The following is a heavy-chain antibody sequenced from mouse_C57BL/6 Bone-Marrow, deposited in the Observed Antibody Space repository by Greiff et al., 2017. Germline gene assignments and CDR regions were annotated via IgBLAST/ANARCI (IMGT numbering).Heavy chain of an antibody. CDR3: TTPYYGSSYGGYYFDY. CDR2: IDPDNGDT. V-gene: IGHV14-4*01. J-gene: IGHJ2*01. D-gene: IGHD1-1*01. Sequence: VHVKQSGAELVRPGASVKLSCTASGFNIKDDYMHWVKQRPEQGLEWIGWIDPDNGDTEYASKFQGKATITADTSSNTAYLQLSSLTSEDTAVYYCTTPYYGSSYGGYYFDYWGQGTTLTVSS. CDR1: GFNIKDDY.